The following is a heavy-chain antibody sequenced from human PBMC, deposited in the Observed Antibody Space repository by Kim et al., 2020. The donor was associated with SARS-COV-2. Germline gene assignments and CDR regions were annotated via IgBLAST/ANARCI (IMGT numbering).Heavy chain of an antibody. CDR1: GFTFSSYG. J-gene: IGHJ4*02. CDR3: AKDPLYYYDSSGYSGY. D-gene: IGHD3-22*01. Sequence: GGSLRLSCAASGFTFSSYGMSWVRQAPGKGLEWVSAISGSGGSTYYADSVKGRFTISRDNSKNTLYLQMNSLRAEDTAVYYCAKDPLYYYDSSGYSGYWGQGPLVTVSS. V-gene: IGHV3-23*01. CDR2: ISGSGGST.